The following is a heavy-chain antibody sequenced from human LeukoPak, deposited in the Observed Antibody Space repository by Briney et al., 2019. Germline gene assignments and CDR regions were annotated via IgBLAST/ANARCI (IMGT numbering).Heavy chain of an antibody. J-gene: IGHJ4*02. V-gene: IGHV3-23*01. CDR1: GFSFSTYA. Sequence: GGSLRLSCAASGFSFSTYAMSWVRQAPGKGLEWVSAISGSGGRTYYADSVKGRFTVSRETSKNTLYLQMNSLRAEDTAVYYCAKERSSSGFIDYWGEGTLVAVSS. CDR2: ISGSGGRT. D-gene: IGHD3-22*01. CDR3: AKERSSSGFIDY.